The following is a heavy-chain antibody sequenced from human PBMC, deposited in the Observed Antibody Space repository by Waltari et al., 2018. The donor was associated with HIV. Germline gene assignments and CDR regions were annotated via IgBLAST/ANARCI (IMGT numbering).Heavy chain of an antibody. CDR3: TRVQGSSWYPNWFDP. J-gene: IGHJ5*02. D-gene: IGHD6-13*01. CDR2: IRSKAYGGTT. V-gene: IGHV3-49*03. Sequence: EVQLVESGGGLVQPGRSLRLSCTASGFTFGDYAMSWFRQAPGKGLEWVGFIRSKAYGGTTEYAASVKGRFTISRDDSKSIAYLQMNSLKTEDTAVYYCTRVQGSSWYPNWFDPWGQGTLVTVSS. CDR1: GFTFGDYA.